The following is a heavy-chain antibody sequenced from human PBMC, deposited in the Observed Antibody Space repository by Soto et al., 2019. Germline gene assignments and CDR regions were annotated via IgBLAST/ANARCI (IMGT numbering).Heavy chain of an antibody. J-gene: IGHJ6*02. CDR3: AGYDFWSGYYTGYYYGMDV. V-gene: IGHV3-7*05. Sequence: GGSLRLSCAASGFTFSSYWMSWVRQAPGKGLEWVANIKQDGSEKYYVDSVKGRFTISRDNAKNSLYLQMSSLRAEDTAVYYCAGYDFWSGYYTGYYYGMDVWGQGTTVTVSS. D-gene: IGHD3-3*01. CDR2: IKQDGSEK. CDR1: GFTFSSYW.